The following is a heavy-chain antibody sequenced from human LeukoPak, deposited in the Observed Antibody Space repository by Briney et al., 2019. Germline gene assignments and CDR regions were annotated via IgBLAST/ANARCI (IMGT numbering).Heavy chain of an antibody. J-gene: IGHJ4*02. D-gene: IGHD4-17*01. CDR1: GFTFSSYA. CDR2: ISADASGT. Sequence: GGSLRLSCAASGFTFSSYAMSWVRQAPGKGLEWVSAISADASGTYYADSVQGRFTISRYSSKNTLYLQMNSLRAEDTAVYYCARGAYGDYDYWGQGTLVTVSS. V-gene: IGHV3-23*01. CDR3: ARGAYGDYDY.